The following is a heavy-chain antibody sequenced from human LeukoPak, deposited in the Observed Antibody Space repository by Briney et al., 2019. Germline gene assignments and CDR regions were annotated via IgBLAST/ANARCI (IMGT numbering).Heavy chain of an antibody. D-gene: IGHD6-19*01. Sequence: ASVKVSCTASGYTFTSYDINWVRQATGQGLEWMGWMNPNSGNTGYAQKFQGRVTMTRNTSISTAYMELSSLRSEDTAVYYCARVPPIEWLPSIRNYYYYSGMDVWGQGTTVTVSS. CDR3: ARVPPIEWLPSIRNYYYYSGMDV. V-gene: IGHV1-8*01. J-gene: IGHJ6*02. CDR1: GYTFTSYD. CDR2: MNPNSGNT.